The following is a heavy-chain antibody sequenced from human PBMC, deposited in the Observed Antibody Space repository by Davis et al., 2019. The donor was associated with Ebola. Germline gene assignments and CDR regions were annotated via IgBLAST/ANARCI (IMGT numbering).Heavy chain of an antibody. V-gene: IGHV3-7*01. D-gene: IGHD3-16*01. J-gene: IGHJ4*02. CDR3: GRGGLYPAY. CDR2: IKQDGSEK. CDR1: GFTFTNYW. Sequence: GESLKISCAASGFTFTNYWMSWVRQAPGKGLERVANIKQDGSEKYYVDSVKGRFTISRDNTKNSLNLQMNNLRAEETAVYYCGRGGLYPAYWGQGTLVTVSS.